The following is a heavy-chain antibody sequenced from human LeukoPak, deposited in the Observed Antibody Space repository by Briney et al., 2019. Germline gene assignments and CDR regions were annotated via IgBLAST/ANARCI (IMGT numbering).Heavy chain of an antibody. D-gene: IGHD1-26*01. J-gene: IGHJ4*02. CDR2: VSDYNDKT. Sequence: ASLKDSCKASGYTFTSSYINWVRQAPGQGLEWMGLVSDYNDKTSYVQNFQGRVTMTTDSTTNTAYMHLTTLTSDDTAVYYCARGGTYYPCIDYWGQGTLVTVSS. CDR3: ARGGTYYPCIDY. V-gene: IGHV1-18*01. CDR1: GYTFTSSY.